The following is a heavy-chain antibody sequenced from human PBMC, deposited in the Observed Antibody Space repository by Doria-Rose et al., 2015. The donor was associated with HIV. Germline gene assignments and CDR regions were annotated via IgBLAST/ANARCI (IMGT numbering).Heavy chain of an antibody. CDR3: ARNLLEDYYDSSGFDF. D-gene: IGHD3-22*01. J-gene: IGHJ4*02. Sequence: VQLQESGGGFVQPGGSLRLSCAASGFTFSSYWMSWVRQAPGKGLEWVANIKQDGSEKYYVDSVKGRFTISRDNAKNSLNLQMNSLRAEDTAVYYCARNLLEDYYDSSGFDFWGQGTLVTVSS. CDR1: GFTFSSYW. V-gene: IGHV3-7*01. CDR2: IKQDGSEK.